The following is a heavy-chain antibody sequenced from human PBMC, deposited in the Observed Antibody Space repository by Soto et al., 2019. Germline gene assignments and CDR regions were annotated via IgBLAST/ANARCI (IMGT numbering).Heavy chain of an antibody. CDR3: ARVRSSTISVATRYYYSMDV. CDR1: GFTFSSYA. CDR2: ISYDGSNK. J-gene: IGHJ6*02. Sequence: PGGSLRLSCAASGFTFSSYAMHWVRQAPGKGLEWVAVISYDGSNKYYADSVKGRFTISRDNSKNTLYLQMNSLRAEDTAVYYCARVRSSTISVATRYYYSMDVWGQGTTVTVSS. V-gene: IGHV3-30-3*01. D-gene: IGHD5-12*01.